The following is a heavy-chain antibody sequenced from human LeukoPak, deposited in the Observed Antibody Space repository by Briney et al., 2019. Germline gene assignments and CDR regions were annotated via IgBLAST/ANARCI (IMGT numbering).Heavy chain of an antibody. CDR2: INHSGST. D-gene: IGHD3-22*01. CDR1: GGSFSGYY. CDR3: ARGHSYYDSSGYIDY. J-gene: IGHJ4*02. Sequence: PSETLSLTCAVYGGSFSGYYWSWIRQPPGKGLEWIGEINHSGSTNYNPSLKSRVTISVDTSKNQSSLKLSSVTAADTAVYYCARGHSYYDSSGYIDYWGQGTLVTVSS. V-gene: IGHV4-34*01.